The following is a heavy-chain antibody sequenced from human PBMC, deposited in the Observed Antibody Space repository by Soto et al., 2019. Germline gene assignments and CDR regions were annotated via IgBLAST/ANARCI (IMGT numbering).Heavy chain of an antibody. Sequence: PSETLSLTCTVSGGSISSSSYYWGWIRQPPGKGLEWIGSIYYSGSTYYNPSLKSRVTISVDTSKNQFSLKLSSVTAADTAVYYCARQYGQYYYDSSGYLDPWGQGTLVTVSS. CDR3: ARQYGQYYYDSSGYLDP. V-gene: IGHV4-39*01. J-gene: IGHJ5*02. CDR1: GGSISSSSYY. CDR2: IYYSGST. D-gene: IGHD3-22*01.